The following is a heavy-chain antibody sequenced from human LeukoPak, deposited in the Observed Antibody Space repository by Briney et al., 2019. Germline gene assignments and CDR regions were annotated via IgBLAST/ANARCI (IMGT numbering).Heavy chain of an antibody. D-gene: IGHD1-26*01. CDR2: ISSSGSYI. Sequence: LGGSLRLSCAASGFTFTSHSMNWVRQAPGKGLEWVSSISSSGSYIHYADSLKGRFIISRDNAKNSLYLQMNCLRAEDTAVYYCARLQWETPDYWGQGTLVTVSS. CDR1: GFTFTSHS. J-gene: IGHJ4*02. V-gene: IGHV3-21*01. CDR3: ARLQWETPDY.